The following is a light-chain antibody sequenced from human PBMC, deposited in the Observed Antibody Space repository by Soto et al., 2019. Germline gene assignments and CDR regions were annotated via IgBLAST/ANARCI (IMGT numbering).Light chain of an antibody. CDR3: CSYAGSYTLYV. Sequence: QSALTLPRSVSGSPGQSVTIACTGTSSDVGGYNYVSWYEQHPGTAPKLMIYDVSMRPSGVPDRFSGSKSGNTASLTISGLQAEDEADYYCCSYAGSYTLYVFGTGTKLTVL. CDR1: SSDVGGYNY. CDR2: DVS. J-gene: IGLJ1*01. V-gene: IGLV2-11*01.